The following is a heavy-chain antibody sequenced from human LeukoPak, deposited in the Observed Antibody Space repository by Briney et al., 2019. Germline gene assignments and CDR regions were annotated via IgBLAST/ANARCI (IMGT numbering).Heavy chain of an antibody. D-gene: IGHD3-22*01. V-gene: IGHV3-30*02. CDR1: GFTLSSYG. CDR2: IRHDGSYQ. CDR3: AKNRDSSDYPRDFDF. Sequence: GGSLRLSCAAFGFTLSSYGMHWVRQTPGRGREWVAFIRHDGSYQQYADSVKGRFTVSRDNSKDMVYLQMNSLRTEDTAVYYCAKNRDSSDYPRDFDFWGQGTLVTVSS. J-gene: IGHJ4*02.